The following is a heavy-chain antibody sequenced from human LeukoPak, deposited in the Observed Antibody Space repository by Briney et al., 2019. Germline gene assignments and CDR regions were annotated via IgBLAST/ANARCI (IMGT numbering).Heavy chain of an antibody. V-gene: IGHV1-2*02. Sequence: ASVKVSCKASGYTFSGYYMHWVRQAPGQGLEWMGWINPNSGDTNYAQKFQGRVTMTRDTSTSTVYMELSSLRSEDTAVYYCARDLIADSYDSSGYRFDYWGQGTLVTVSS. CDR2: INPNSGDT. J-gene: IGHJ4*02. CDR3: ARDLIADSYDSSGYRFDY. D-gene: IGHD3-22*01. CDR1: GYTFSGYY.